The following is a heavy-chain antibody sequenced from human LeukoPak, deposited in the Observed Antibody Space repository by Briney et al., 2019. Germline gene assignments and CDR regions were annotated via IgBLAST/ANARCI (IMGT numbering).Heavy chain of an antibody. CDR1: GYTFTGFH. D-gene: IGHD3-16*01. Sequence: ASVKVSCKSSGYTFTGFHIHWLRQAPGQGLEWMGWINPKSGGTNYAQKFQGKVNMTRDRSINTAFMEMKNLTFDDTAVYFCARDGGDLGPNDYWGQGTLVTVSS. J-gene: IGHJ4*02. V-gene: IGHV1-2*02. CDR2: INPKSGGT. CDR3: ARDGGDLGPNDY.